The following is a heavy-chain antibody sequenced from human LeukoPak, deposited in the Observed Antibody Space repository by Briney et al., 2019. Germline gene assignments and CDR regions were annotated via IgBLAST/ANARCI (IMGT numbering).Heavy chain of an antibody. V-gene: IGHV4-59*08. D-gene: IGHD4-17*01. J-gene: IGHJ4*02. Sequence: PSETLSLTCTVSGGSISSYYWSWIRQPPGKGLEWIGSIYHSGSTYYNPSLKSRVTISVDTSKNQFSLKLSSVTAADTAVYYCASYGAGEAAFDYWGQGTLVTVSS. CDR1: GGSISSYY. CDR3: ASYGAGEAAFDY. CDR2: IYHSGST.